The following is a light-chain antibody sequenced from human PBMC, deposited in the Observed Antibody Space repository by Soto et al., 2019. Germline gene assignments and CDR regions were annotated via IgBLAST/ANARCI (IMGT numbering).Light chain of an antibody. CDR1: SSDVGGYNY. CDR3: SSYTSSSTSYV. CDR2: EVS. Sequence: QSALTQPASVSGAPGQSITISCTGTSSDVGGYNYVYWYQQHPGKAPKLMIYEVSNRPSGVSNRFSGSKSGNTASLTISGLQAEDEAEYYCSSYTSSSTSYVFGTGTKLTVL. J-gene: IGLJ1*01. V-gene: IGLV2-14*01.